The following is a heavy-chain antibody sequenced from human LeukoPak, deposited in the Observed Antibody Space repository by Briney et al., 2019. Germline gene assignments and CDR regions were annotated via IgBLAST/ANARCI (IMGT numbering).Heavy chain of an antibody. Sequence: PGGSLRLSCEASGFTFSGYETNWVRQAPGKGLELISYICGRCVTTFSADSVKHRFTISRDDAKNLMYLQMNSLRAEDTAVYYCARDLYYYGSGNYVPGLPDYWGLGTLVTVSS. CDR3: ARDLYYYGSGNYVPGLPDY. CDR1: GFTFSGYE. V-gene: IGHV3-48*03. D-gene: IGHD3-10*01. CDR2: ICGRCVTT. J-gene: IGHJ4*02.